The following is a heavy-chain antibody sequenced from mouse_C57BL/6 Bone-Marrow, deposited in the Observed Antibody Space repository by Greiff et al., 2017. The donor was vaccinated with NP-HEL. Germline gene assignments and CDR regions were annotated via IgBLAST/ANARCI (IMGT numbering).Heavy chain of an antibody. CDR3: ATMVTTVAYYAMDY. CDR1: GFNIKDYY. V-gene: IGHV14-2*01. Sequence: EVQLQESGAELVKPGASVKLSCTASGFNIKDYYMHWVKQRTEQGLAWIGRIDPEDGETKYAPKFQGKATITADTSSNTAYLQLSSLTSEDTAVYYCATMVTTVAYYAMDYWGQGTSVTVSS. J-gene: IGHJ4*01. CDR2: IDPEDGET. D-gene: IGHD2-2*01.